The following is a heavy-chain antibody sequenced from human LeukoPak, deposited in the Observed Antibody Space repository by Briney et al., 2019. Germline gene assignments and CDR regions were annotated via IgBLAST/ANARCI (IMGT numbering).Heavy chain of an antibody. CDR1: GLAFSSYA. CDR2: ISWNSGSI. D-gene: IGHD3-10*01. Sequence: SLRLSCAASGLAFSSYAMSWVRQAPGKGLEWVSGISWNSGSIGYADSVKGRFTISRDNAKNSLYLQMNSLRAEDTALYYCAVYGSGNIKSNHPTFDYWGQGTLVTVSS. CDR3: AVYGSGNIKSNHPTFDY. J-gene: IGHJ4*02. V-gene: IGHV3-9*01.